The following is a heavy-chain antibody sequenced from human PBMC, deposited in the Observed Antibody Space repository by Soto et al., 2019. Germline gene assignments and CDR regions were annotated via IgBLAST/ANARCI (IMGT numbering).Heavy chain of an antibody. D-gene: IGHD2-8*02. CDR2: FDPEEGET. CDR3: ATVAGLGVEYFDR. Sequence: QVQLVQSGAEVKKPGASVKVSCKVSGYTLTELSIHWVRQAPGKGLEWMGGFDPEEGETIYAQRFQGRVTMTEDTSADTAYMELNRLSSDDTAVYHCATVAGLGVEYFDRWGRGTLVTVSS. CDR1: GYTLTELS. V-gene: IGHV1-24*01. J-gene: IGHJ2*01.